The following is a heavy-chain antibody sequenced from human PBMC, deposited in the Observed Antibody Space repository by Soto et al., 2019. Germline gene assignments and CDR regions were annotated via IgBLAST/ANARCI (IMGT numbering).Heavy chain of an antibody. D-gene: IGHD3-10*01. CDR3: ARDSEDYYNL. Sequence: VQLQESGPGLVKPSETLSLTCTVSGGSVSSGSYYWSWIRQPPGKGLEWIGYIYYSGSTNYNPSLKSRVTISVDTSKNQFSLKLSSVTAADTAVYYCARDSEDYYNLWGQGTLVTVSS. J-gene: IGHJ5*02. CDR2: IYYSGST. V-gene: IGHV4-61*01. CDR1: GGSVSSGSYY.